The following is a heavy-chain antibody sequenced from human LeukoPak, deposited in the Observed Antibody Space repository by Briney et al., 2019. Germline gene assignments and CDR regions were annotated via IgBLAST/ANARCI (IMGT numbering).Heavy chain of an antibody. D-gene: IGHD4/OR15-4a*01. V-gene: IGHV3-21*04. CDR1: GFTFSSYA. CDR2: ISGSSSYT. J-gene: IGHJ4*02. Sequence: GGSLRLSCAASGFTFSSYAMNWVRQAPGKGLEWVSSISGSSSYTYYADSVKGRFTISRDNAKNSLYLEMNSLRAEDTAVYYCARRAGAYSHPYDYWGQGTLVTVSS. CDR3: ARRAGAYSHPYDY.